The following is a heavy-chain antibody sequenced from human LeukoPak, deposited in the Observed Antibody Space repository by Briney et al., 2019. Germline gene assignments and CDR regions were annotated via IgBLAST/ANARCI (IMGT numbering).Heavy chain of an antibody. CDR1: GFSLSNYA. CDR3: ARGGGLDV. CDR2: INHNGNVN. Sequence: GGSLRLSCAVSGFSLSNYAMHWVRQAPGKGLEWVASINHNGNVNYYVDSVKGRFTISRDNAKNSLYLQMSNLRAEDTAVYFCARGGGLDVWGQGATVTVSS. D-gene: IGHD3-16*01. V-gene: IGHV3-7*03. J-gene: IGHJ6*02.